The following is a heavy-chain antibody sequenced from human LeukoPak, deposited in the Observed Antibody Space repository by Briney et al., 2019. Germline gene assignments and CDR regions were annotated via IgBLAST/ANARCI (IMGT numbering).Heavy chain of an antibody. J-gene: IGHJ4*02. CDR2: IYTSGST. V-gene: IGHV4-4*07. CDR1: GGSISSYY. CDR3: ARTRYYYNSRSYGAPYYFDY. Sequence: SETLSLTCTVSGGSISSYYWSWIRQPAGKGLEWIGRIYTSGSTNYNPSLKSRVTISVDTSKNQFSLKLSSVTAADTAVYYCARTRYYYNSRSYGAPYYFDYWGQGTLVAVSS. D-gene: IGHD3-10*01.